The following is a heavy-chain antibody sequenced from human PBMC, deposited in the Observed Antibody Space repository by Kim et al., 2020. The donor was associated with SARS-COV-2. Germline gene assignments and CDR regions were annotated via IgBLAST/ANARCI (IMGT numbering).Heavy chain of an antibody. J-gene: IGHJ4*02. CDR3: ARATQTNLWFGELSADPIHI. Sequence: SETLSLTCTVSGGSVSSGSYYWSWIRQPPGKGLEWIGYIYYSGSTNYNPSLKSRVTISVDTSKNQFSLKLSSVTAADTAVYYCARATQTNLWFGELSADPIHIWGPGTLVTVFS. CDR1: GGSVSSGSYY. CDR2: IYYSGST. D-gene: IGHD3-10*01. V-gene: IGHV4-61*01.